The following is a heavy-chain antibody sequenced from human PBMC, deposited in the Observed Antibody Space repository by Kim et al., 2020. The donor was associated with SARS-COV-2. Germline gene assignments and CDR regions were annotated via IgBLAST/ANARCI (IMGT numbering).Heavy chain of an antibody. CDR3: ARGWSFEYSSSSLDY. D-gene: IGHD6-6*01. CDR1: GGSISSSSYY. CDR2: IYYSGST. V-gene: IGHV4-39*01. J-gene: IGHJ4*02. Sequence: SETLSLTCTVSGGSISSSSYYWGWIRQPPGKGLEWIGSIYYSGSTYYNPSLKSRVTISVDTSKNQFSLKLSSVTAADTAVYYCARGWSFEYSSSSLDYWGQGTLVTVSS.